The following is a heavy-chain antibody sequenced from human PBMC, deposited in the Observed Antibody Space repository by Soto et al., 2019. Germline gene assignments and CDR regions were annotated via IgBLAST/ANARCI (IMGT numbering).Heavy chain of an antibody. CDR2: NYYSGIT. CDR1: GGSISSGGYY. D-gene: IGHD6-6*01. J-gene: IGHJ6*02. Sequence: QVQLQESGPGLVKPSQTLSLTCTVSGGSISSGGYYWTWIRQHPGKGLEWIGYNYYSGITYYNPSPKCRVTISLDTSKNQFSLKLSSVTAADTAVYYCARGSSIAGLYYGMDVWGQGTTVTVSS. CDR3: ARGSSIAGLYYGMDV. V-gene: IGHV4-31*03.